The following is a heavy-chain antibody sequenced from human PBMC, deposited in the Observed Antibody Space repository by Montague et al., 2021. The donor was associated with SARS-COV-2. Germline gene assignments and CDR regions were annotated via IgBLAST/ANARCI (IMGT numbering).Heavy chain of an antibody. Sequence: SETLSLTCTVSGGSTSSSNYYWDWNRQPPGKGLEWIGSIYDSGSTYYNPSLKSRVTISVDTSKNHFSLKLSSVTAADTAVYYCARRGRKLLPVATTIGGFDIRGQGTMVTVSS. V-gene: IGHV4-39*02. D-gene: IGHD5-12*01. J-gene: IGHJ3*02. CDR3: ARRGRKLLPVATTIGGFDI. CDR1: GGSTSSSNYY. CDR2: IYDSGST.